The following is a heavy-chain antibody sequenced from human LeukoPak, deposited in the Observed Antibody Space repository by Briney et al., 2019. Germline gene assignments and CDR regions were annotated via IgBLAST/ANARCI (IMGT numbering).Heavy chain of an antibody. J-gene: IGHJ4*02. CDR3: ASPGGGPTDY. V-gene: IGHV4-39*01. CDR2: IYYSGST. D-gene: IGHD3-16*01. Sequence: SETLSLTCTVSGGSMSSGRVYWGWIRQPPGKGLEWIGSIYYSGSTYYNPSLKSRVTISVDTSKNQFSLKLSSVTAADTAVYYCASPGGGPTDYWGQGTLVTVSS. CDR1: GGSMSSGRVY.